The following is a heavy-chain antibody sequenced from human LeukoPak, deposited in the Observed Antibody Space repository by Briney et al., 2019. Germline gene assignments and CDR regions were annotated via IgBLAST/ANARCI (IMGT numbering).Heavy chain of an antibody. J-gene: IGHJ3*01. CDR1: GGSISSSNW. Sequence: SETLSLTCAVSGGSISSSNWWSWVRQPPGKGLEWIGEIYHSGSTDYNPSLKSRVTISVDKSKNQFSLKLSSVTAADTAVYYCARGIYYDSSGYYYVDAFDFWGQGAMVTVSS. D-gene: IGHD3-22*01. V-gene: IGHV4-4*02. CDR3: ARGIYYDSSGYYYVDAFDF. CDR2: IYHSGST.